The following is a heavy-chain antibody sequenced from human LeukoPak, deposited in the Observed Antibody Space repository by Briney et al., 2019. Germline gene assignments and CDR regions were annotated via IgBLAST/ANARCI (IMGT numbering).Heavy chain of an antibody. CDR3: VRDLGVDTSMIFFDY. Sequence: RASVKVSCKASGYIFTNYYIHWLRQAPGQGLEWMGLIKPTPDSTNYAQNFRGRVTMTTDISTSTAYMELRSLRSDDTAVFYCVRDLGVDTSMIFFDYWGQGTRVTVSS. CDR2: IKPTPDST. CDR1: GYIFTNYY. D-gene: IGHD5-18*01. J-gene: IGHJ4*02. V-gene: IGHV1-46*01.